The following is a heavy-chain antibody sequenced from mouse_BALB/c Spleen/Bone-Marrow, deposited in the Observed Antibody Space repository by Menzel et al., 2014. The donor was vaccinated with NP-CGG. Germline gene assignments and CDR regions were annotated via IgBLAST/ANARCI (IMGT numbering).Heavy chain of an antibody. V-gene: IGHV5-6-5*01. CDR2: ISSSGST. CDR1: GFSLSSYY. Sequence: LEESGGRLVTPGTPLTLTCTASGFSLSSYYMSWVRQAPGKGLEWIGMISSSGSTYYASWAKGRFTISXTSSTTVVLKITSPTTEDTATYFCARDRDPGHWLDGMDLWGPGTLVTVSS. J-gene: IGHJ1*01. D-gene: IGHD1-2*01. CDR3: ARDRDPGHWLDGMDL.